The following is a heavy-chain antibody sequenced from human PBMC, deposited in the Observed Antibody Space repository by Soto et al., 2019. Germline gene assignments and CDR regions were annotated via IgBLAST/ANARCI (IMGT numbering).Heavy chain of an antibody. CDR2: INHTGES. D-gene: IGHD3-10*01. CDR3: ARDFGAGAHFDH. V-gene: IGHV4-34*01. Sequence: QVHLQQWGTGLLKPSETLSLTCAVYGGSLTDYWWTWIRQTPGKGLEWIGEINHTGESNHNPSLKSRVTISLDTSQNQFSLKFTSVTVADTAVYYCARDFGAGAHFDHWGQGSLVTVSS. J-gene: IGHJ4*02. CDR1: GGSLTDYW.